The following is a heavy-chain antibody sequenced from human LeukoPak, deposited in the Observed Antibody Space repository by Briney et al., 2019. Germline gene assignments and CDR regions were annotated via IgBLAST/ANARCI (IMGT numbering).Heavy chain of an antibody. CDR3: ATDYWGALNY. CDR1: GFTFSSAW. CDR2: INTDGSDT. V-gene: IGHV3-74*01. Sequence: PGGSLRLSCAASGFTFSSAWMHWVRQVPGKGLVWVSRINTDGSDTTYADSVMGRYTISRDSAKNTLYLQMNSLRAEDTAIYYCATDYWGALNYWGRGTLVTVSS. D-gene: IGHD7-27*01. J-gene: IGHJ4*02.